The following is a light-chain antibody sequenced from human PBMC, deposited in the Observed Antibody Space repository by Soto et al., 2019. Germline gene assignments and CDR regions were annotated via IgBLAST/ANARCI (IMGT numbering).Light chain of an antibody. CDR1: QSVLYNSNSKNY. J-gene: IGKJ2*01. CDR2: WAS. Sequence: DIVMTQSPDSVAVSLGERATINCKSSQSVLYNSNSKNYLAWYQQKPGQPPKLLIYWASTRESGIPDRFSGSGSGTDFTLTISSLQAEDVAVYYCQQYYTTPYTFGQGTKL. V-gene: IGKV4-1*01. CDR3: QQYYTTPYT.